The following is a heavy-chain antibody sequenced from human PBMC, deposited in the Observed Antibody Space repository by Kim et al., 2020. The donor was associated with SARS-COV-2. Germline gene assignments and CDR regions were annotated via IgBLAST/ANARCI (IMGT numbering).Heavy chain of an antibody. CDR1: GFTFSSYS. D-gene: IGHD5-18*01. CDR2: ISSSSSTI. Sequence: GGSLRLSCAASGFTFSSYSMNWVRQAPGKGLEWVSYISSSSSTIYYADSVKGRFTISRDNAKNSLYLQMNSLRDEDTAVYYCASPVTRGYSYGWYGMDVWGQGTTVTVSS. J-gene: IGHJ6*02. V-gene: IGHV3-48*02. CDR3: ASPVTRGYSYGWYGMDV.